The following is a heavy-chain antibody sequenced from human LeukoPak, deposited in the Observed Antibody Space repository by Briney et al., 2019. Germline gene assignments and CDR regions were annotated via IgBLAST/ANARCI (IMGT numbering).Heavy chain of an antibody. CDR2: ISSSSSYI. CDR1: GFTFSSYS. J-gene: IGHJ4*02. CDR3: AIDSKLDPPWASFDY. D-gene: IGHD2/OR15-2a*01. Sequence: GGSLRLSCAASGFTFSSYSMNWVRQAPGKGLEWVSSISSSSSYIYYADSVKGRFTISRDNAKHSLSQQMNSLRAEDRAVYCCAIDSKLDPPWASFDYWGQGTLVTVSS. V-gene: IGHV3-21*03.